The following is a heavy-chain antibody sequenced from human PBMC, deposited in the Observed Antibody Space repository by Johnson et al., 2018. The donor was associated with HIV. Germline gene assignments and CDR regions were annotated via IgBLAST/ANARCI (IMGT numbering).Heavy chain of an antibody. CDR2: IYCSGRT. D-gene: IGHD3-22*01. J-gene: IGHJ3*02. V-gene: IGHV3-53*01. Sequence: VQLVESGGGLIRPGGSLRLSCAASGFTVSTYYMNWVRQASGKGLELVSLIYCSGRTYYADSLKDRCTISRDYYKNRLYLQLNSRRADDTAVYYCSSQIYDYGCGGYPGVFDNGDRVSMVAVSS. CDR1: GFTVSTYY. CDR3: SSQIYDYGCGGYPGVFDN.